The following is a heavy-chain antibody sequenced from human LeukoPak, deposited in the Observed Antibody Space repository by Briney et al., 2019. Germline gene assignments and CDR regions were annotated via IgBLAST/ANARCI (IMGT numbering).Heavy chain of an antibody. V-gene: IGHV1-24*01. Sequence: ASVTDSCKVSGYTLTELSMHWVRQAPGKGLEWMGGFDPEDGETIYAQKFQGRVTITRDTSASTAYMELSSLRSEDTAVYYCATSTYYYDSSGYYWYYYYGMDVWGQGTTVTVSS. CDR2: FDPEDGET. CDR1: GYTLTELS. CDR3: ATSTYYYDSSGYYWYYYYGMDV. D-gene: IGHD3-22*01. J-gene: IGHJ6*02.